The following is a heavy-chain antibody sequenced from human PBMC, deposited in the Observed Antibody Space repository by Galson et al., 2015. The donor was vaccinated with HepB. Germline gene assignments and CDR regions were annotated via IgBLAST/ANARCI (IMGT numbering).Heavy chain of an antibody. CDR2: ISYNSASI. Sequence: SLRLSCAAFGVTFSNFNMNWVRQAPGTGLEWVSYISYNSASIYYADSVKGRFTISRDNANNSLYLQMSSLRVEDTAVYYCARDLQNYYGSGSYYNVLIGWGQGTLVTVSS. V-gene: IGHV3-48*04. J-gene: IGHJ4*02. D-gene: IGHD3-10*01. CDR3: ARDLQNYYGSGSYYNVLIG. CDR1: GVTFSNFN.